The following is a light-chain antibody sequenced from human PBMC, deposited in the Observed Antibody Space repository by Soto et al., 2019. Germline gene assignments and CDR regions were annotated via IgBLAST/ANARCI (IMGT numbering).Light chain of an antibody. CDR3: QQRRNWPPIT. CDR2: DAS. Sequence: EIVLTHSPATLSLSPGERATLACRVCQSVSSHLAWYQKKRGQAAGLLIYDASNSATGIPARFSGSGSGHDFPLTNSSLEPQDCAVYYWQQRRNWPPITFAQGTRVYIK. V-gene: IGKV3-11*01. CDR1: QSVSSH. J-gene: IGKJ5*01.